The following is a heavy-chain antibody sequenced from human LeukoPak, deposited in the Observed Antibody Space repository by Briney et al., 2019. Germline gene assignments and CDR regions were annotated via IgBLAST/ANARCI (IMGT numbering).Heavy chain of an antibody. V-gene: IGHV3-21*01. CDR3: ARVIGGYGDY. D-gene: IGHD5-12*01. Sequence: PGGSLRLSCAASGFTSSSYSMNWVRQAPGKGLEWVSSISSSSSYIYYADSVKGRFTISRDNAKNSLYLQMNSLRAEDTAVYYCARVIGGYGDYWGQGTLVTVPS. CDR1: GFTSSSYS. J-gene: IGHJ4*02. CDR2: ISSSSSYI.